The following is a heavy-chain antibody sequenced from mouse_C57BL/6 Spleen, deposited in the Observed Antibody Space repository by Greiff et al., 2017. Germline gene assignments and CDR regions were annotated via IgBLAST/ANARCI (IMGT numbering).Heavy chain of an antibody. CDR2: INYDGSST. Sequence: EVKLMEPEGGLVQPGSSMKLSCTASGFTFSDYYMAWVRQVPEKGLEWVANINYDGSSTYYLDSLKSRFIISRDNAKNIRYLQMSSLKSADTATYDCERDGDRTDRYFDVWGTGTTVTVSS. J-gene: IGHJ1*03. CDR1: GFTFSDYY. V-gene: IGHV5-16*01. D-gene: IGHD2-14*01. CDR3: ERDGDRTDRYFDV.